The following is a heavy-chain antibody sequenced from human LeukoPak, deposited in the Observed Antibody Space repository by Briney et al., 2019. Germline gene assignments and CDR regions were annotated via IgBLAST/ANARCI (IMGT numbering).Heavy chain of an antibody. V-gene: IGHV3-74*01. J-gene: IGHJ3*02. Sequence: PGGSLRLSCVASGFTFSTYWMHWVRQAPGKGLVWVSRISSDGSSTTYADSVKGRFTISRDNARTTLYLQMNSLRAEDTAVYYCARDYSIPPTYLDDTVTDAFDIWGQGTVVTVSS. CDR3: ARDYSIPPTYLDDTVTDAFDI. D-gene: IGHD4-17*01. CDR2: ISSDGSST. CDR1: GFTFSTYW.